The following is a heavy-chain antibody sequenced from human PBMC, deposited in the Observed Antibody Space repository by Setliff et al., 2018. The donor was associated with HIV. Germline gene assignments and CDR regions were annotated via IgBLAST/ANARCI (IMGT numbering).Heavy chain of an antibody. Sequence: SETLSLTCAVYGGSFSGYYWSWIRQPPGKGLEWIGEINHSGSTNYNPSLKSRVTISVDTSKNQFSLKLSSVTAADTAVFYGARLTTTYYYDSSAYYHPVWGQGTLVTVSS. J-gene: IGHJ4*02. CDR1: GGSFSGYY. CDR2: INHSGST. D-gene: IGHD3-22*01. CDR3: ARLTTTYYYDSSAYYHPV. V-gene: IGHV4-34*01.